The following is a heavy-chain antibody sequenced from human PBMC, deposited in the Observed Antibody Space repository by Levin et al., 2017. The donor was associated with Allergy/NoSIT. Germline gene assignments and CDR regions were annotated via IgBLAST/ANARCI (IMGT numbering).Heavy chain of an antibody. J-gene: IGHJ4*02. V-gene: IGHV4-34*01. Sequence: SQTLSLTCAVYGDSFSGFYWTWVRQPPGKGLEWIGEINYSGTTSCKPSLKSRVTISVDTSKNQFSLKLTSLTAADTAVYYCARGRGAVAGYFDSWGQGGLVAVSS. CDR3: ARGRGAVAGYFDS. D-gene: IGHD6-19*01. CDR1: GDSFSGFY. CDR2: INYSGTT.